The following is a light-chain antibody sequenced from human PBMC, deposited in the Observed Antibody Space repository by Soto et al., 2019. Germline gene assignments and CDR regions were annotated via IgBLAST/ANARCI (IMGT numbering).Light chain of an antibody. CDR1: SGSVSTSYY. CDR2: STN. V-gene: IGLV8-61*01. Sequence: QAVVTQEPSFSVSPGGTVTLTCGLSSGSVSTSYYPSWYQQTPGQAPRTLIYSTNTRSSGVPDRFSGSILGNKAALTITGAQADDESDYCCVLYVGSGISVFGGGTKLTVL. J-gene: IGLJ3*02. CDR3: VLYVGSGISV.